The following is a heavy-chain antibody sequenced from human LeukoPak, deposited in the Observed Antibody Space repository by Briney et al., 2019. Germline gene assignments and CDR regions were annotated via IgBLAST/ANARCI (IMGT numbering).Heavy chain of an antibody. Sequence: SETLSLTCTVSGGSISTYYWSWIRQPPGKGLEWIGYIYYSGNTNYNPSLKRRVTISVDTSKNQFSLKLSSVTAADTAVYYCARGRSSMVRGYYYYYMDVWGKGTTVTISS. J-gene: IGHJ6*03. CDR2: IYYSGNT. V-gene: IGHV4-59*01. CDR3: ARGRSSMVRGYYYYYMDV. CDR1: GGSISTYY. D-gene: IGHD3-10*01.